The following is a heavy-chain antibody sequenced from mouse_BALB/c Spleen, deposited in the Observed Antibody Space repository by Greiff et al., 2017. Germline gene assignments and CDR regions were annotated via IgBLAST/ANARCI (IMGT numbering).Heavy chain of an antibody. J-gene: IGHJ2*01. CDR1: GFSLTSYG. CDR2: IWAGGST. V-gene: IGHV2-9*02. CDR3: ARGGDYYGSSYGGDYFDY. D-gene: IGHD1-1*01. Sequence: VQVVESGPGLVAPSQSLSITCTVSGFSLTSYGVHWVRQPPGKGLEWLGVIWAGGSTNYNSALMSRLSISKDNSKSQVFLKMNSLQTDDTAMYYCARGGDYYGSSYGGDYFDYWGQGTTLTVSS.